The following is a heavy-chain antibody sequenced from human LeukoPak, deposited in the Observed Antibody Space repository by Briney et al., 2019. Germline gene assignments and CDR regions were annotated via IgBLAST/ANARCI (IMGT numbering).Heavy chain of an antibody. J-gene: IGHJ4*02. D-gene: IGHD3-10*01. Sequence: PSETLSLTCTVSGGSISNYYWSWIRQPAGKGLEWIGRIYTSGSTNYNPSLKSRVAISVDKSKHQFSLKLSSVTAADTAVYYCASSGLMRESFDYWGQGTLVTVSS. CDR2: IYTSGST. V-gene: IGHV4-4*07. CDR1: GGSISNYY. CDR3: ASSGLMRESFDY.